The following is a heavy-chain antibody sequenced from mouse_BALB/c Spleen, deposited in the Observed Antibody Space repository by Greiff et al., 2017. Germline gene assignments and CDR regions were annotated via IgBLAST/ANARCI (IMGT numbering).Heavy chain of an antibody. CDR2: IDPENGDT. CDR3: NPYAMDY. J-gene: IGHJ4*01. Sequence: VQLKQSGAELVRSGASVKLSCTASGFNIKDYYMHWVKQRPEQGLEWIGWIDPENGDTEYAPKFQGKATMTADTSSNTAYLQLSSLTSEDTAVYYCNPYAMDYWGQGTSFTVSS. CDR1: GFNIKDYY. V-gene: IGHV14-4*02.